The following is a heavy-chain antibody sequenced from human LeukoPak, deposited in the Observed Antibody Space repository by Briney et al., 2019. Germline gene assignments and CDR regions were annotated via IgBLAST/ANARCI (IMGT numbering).Heavy chain of an antibody. Sequence: GGSLRLSCVASGFTFRSYSLNWVRQAPGKGLEWVSSISSSGAYIYYADSFKGRFTISRDNAKDSVYLQMNGLRDDDTAVYYCVGGTEYDFLSGKNFGQFYFEYWGQGTLVTVSS. CDR3: VGGTEYDFLSGKNFGQFYFEY. CDR1: GFTFRSYS. CDR2: ISSSGAYI. V-gene: IGHV3-21*01. J-gene: IGHJ4*02. D-gene: IGHD3-3*01.